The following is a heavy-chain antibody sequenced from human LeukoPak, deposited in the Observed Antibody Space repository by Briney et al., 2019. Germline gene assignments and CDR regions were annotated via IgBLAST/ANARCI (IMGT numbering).Heavy chain of an antibody. J-gene: IGHJ4*02. CDR2: ISGSGGST. D-gene: IGHD1-26*01. Sequence: PGGSLRLSCAASGFTFSSYAMSWVRQAPGKGLEWVSAISGSGGSTYYADSVKGRFTISRDNSKNTLYLQMNSLRAEDTAVYYCGKGGGRGWELLGYFDYWGQGTLVTVSS. CDR3: GKGGGRGWELLGYFDY. CDR1: GFTFSSYA. V-gene: IGHV3-23*01.